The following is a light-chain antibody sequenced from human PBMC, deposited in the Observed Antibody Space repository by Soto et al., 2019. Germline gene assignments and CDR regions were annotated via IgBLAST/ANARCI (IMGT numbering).Light chain of an antibody. CDR1: QNIRSH. J-gene: IGKJ2*01. V-gene: IGKV1-39*01. Sequence: DIQMTQSPSAQSASVGDTVTITCRASQNIRSHLNWYQQKPGKAPELLIYSASRLQSGVPSRFGGSGSGTDFTLTISDLQPEDFATYYCQQYNTYPMFTFGQGTKLEI. CDR3: QQYNTYPMFT. CDR2: SAS.